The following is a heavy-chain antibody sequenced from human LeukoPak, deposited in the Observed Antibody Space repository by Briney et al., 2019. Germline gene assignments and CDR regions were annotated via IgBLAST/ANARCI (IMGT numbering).Heavy chain of an antibody. Sequence: SETLSLTCSVSGYSISSGYYWGWIRQPPGKGLEWIGSIYHSGSTYYNPSLKSRVTISVDTSKNQFSLKLSSVTAADTAVYYCARDTYCGGDCYGDDAFDIWGQGTMVTVSS. CDR2: IYHSGST. D-gene: IGHD2-21*01. CDR3: ARDTYCGGDCYGDDAFDI. V-gene: IGHV4-38-2*02. J-gene: IGHJ3*02. CDR1: GYSISSGYY.